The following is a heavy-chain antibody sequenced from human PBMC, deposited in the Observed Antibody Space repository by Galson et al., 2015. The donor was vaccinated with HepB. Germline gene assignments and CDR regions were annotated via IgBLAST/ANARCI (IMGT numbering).Heavy chain of an antibody. D-gene: IGHD6-19*01. V-gene: IGHV1-18*01. CDR1: GYTFTNSD. Sequence: SVKVSCKASGYTFTNSDVNWVRQAPGQGLEWMGWISTYNGNTNYAQKFQGRVTMTTGTSTSTAYMELRSLRSDDTAVYYCARGGGSGDYDYYYYMDVWGKGTTVTVSS. CDR2: ISTYNGNT. J-gene: IGHJ6*03. CDR3: ARGGGSGDYDYYYYMDV.